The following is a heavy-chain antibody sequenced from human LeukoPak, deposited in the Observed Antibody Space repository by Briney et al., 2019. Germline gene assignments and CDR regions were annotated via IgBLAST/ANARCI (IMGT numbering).Heavy chain of an antibody. J-gene: IGHJ4*02. D-gene: IGHD3-10*01. CDR1: GGSISGYY. CDR2: IYYSGST. Sequence: SETLSLTCTVSGGSISGYYWSWIRQPPGKGLEWVGYIYYSGSTNYNPSLKSRVTISVDTSKNQFSLKLSSVTAADTAVYYCARKNYYGSGNFDYWGQGTLVTVSS. V-gene: IGHV4-59*01. CDR3: ARKNYYGSGNFDY.